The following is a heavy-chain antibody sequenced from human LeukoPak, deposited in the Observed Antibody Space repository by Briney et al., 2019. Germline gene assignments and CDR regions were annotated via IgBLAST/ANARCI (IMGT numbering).Heavy chain of an antibody. Sequence: SETLSLTCTVSGGSISSSTYYWGWIRQPPGKGLEWIGSIYYSGSTYYNPSLKSRVTISVDTSKNQFSLKLSSVTAADTAVYYCASPPYSEGAFDIWGQGTMVTVSS. V-gene: IGHV4-39*01. CDR2: IYYSGST. D-gene: IGHD6-13*01. J-gene: IGHJ3*02. CDR3: ASPPYSEGAFDI. CDR1: GGSISSSTYY.